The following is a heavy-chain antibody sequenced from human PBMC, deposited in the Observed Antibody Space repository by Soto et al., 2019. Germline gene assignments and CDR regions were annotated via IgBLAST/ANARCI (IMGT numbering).Heavy chain of an antibody. CDR1: GGSFSGYY. CDR3: AGGRRYNLGVVAGTLSPSWFDP. D-gene: IGHD2-15*01. CDR2: INHSGST. Sequence: SETLSLTCAAYGGSFSGYYWSWIRQPPGKGLEWIGEINHSGSTNYNPSLKSRVTISVDTSKIQFSRKLSSVTAADTAVYYCAGGRRYNLGVVAGTLSPSWFDPWGQGTLVTVSS. J-gene: IGHJ5*02. V-gene: IGHV4-34*01.